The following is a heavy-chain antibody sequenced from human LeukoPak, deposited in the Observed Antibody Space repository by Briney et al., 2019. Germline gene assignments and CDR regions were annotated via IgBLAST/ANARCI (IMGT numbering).Heavy chain of an antibody. Sequence: SETLSLTCTVSGGSISSYYWSWIRQPPGKGLEWIGYIYYSGSTNYNPSLKSRVTISVDTSKNQFSLKLSSVTAADTAVYYCARIVPAAIRPDYFDYWGQGTLVTASS. J-gene: IGHJ4*02. CDR2: IYYSGST. CDR3: ARIVPAAIRPDYFDY. V-gene: IGHV4-59*12. CDR1: GGSISSYY. D-gene: IGHD2-2*01.